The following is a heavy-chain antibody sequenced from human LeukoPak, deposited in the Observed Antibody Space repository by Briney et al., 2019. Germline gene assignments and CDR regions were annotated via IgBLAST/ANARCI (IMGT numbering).Heavy chain of an antibody. J-gene: IGHJ4*02. CDR3: ARGVSGRTYYFDY. CDR2: IYTSGST. Sequence: SETLSLXCTVSGGSISSGSYYWSWIRQPAGKGQEWIGRIYTSGSTNYNPSLKSRVTISVDTSKNQFSLKLSSVTAADTAVYYCARGVSGRTYYFDYWGQGTLVTVSS. D-gene: IGHD1-26*01. V-gene: IGHV4-61*02. CDR1: GGSISSGSYY.